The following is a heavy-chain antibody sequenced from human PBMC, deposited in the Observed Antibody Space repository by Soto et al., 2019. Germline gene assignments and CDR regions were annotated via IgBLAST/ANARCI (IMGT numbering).Heavy chain of an antibody. V-gene: IGHV3-11*06. J-gene: IGHJ4*02. Sequence: GGSLRLSCAASGFTFSDYYMSWIRQAPGKGLEWVSYISSSSSYTNYADSVKGRFTISRDKAKNSLYLQMNSLRAEDTAVYYCARGPSAAAGHFDYWGQGTLVTVSS. CDR3: ARGPSAAAGHFDY. D-gene: IGHD6-13*01. CDR2: ISSSSSYT. CDR1: GFTFSDYY.